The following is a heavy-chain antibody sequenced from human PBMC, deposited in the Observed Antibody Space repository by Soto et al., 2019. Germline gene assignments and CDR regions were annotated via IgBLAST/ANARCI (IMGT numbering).Heavy chain of an antibody. J-gene: IGHJ4*02. CDR2: ISAYNGNT. V-gene: IGHV1-18*01. D-gene: IGHD1-26*01. CDR3: ARASGIVGAYYFDY. Sequence: ASVKVSCKASGYTFTSYGISWVRQAPGQGLEWMGWISAYNGNTNYAQKLQGRVTMTTGTSTSTAYMELRSLRSDDTAVYYCARASGIVGAYYFDYWGQGTLVTVSS. CDR1: GYTFTSYG.